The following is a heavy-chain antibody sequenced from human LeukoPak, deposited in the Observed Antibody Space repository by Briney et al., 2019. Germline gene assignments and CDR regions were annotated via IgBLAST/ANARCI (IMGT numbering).Heavy chain of an antibody. J-gene: IGHJ4*02. V-gene: IGHV3-74*01. Sequence: PGGSLRLSCAASGFTFSSYAMSWVRQAPGKGLEWVSRINPDGSRIDYADSVRGRFTISRDSAKNTLYLQMNSLRAEDTAVYYCSRDFVGADDYWGQGTLVTVSS. CDR2: INPDGSRI. D-gene: IGHD1-26*01. CDR1: GFTFSSYA. CDR3: SRDFVGADDY.